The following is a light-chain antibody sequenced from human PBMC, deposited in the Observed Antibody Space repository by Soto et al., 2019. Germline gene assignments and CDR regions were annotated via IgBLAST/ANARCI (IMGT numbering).Light chain of an antibody. CDR2: AAS. V-gene: IGKV1-6*01. Sequence: TQSPSSLSTSAGEKITITCRSIRDVGSDVSCYQKQPGQPPKILIYAASNLSTGVPSRFSGSRSGKDFHLTISRLQTEDFASYDCLQEYGDSWTFGQGTKVDIK. CDR3: LQEYGDSWT. J-gene: IGKJ1*01. CDR1: RDVGSD.